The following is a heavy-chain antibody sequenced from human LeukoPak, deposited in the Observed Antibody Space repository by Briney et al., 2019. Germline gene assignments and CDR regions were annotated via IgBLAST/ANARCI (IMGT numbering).Heavy chain of an antibody. J-gene: IGHJ4*02. CDR2: ISGSGGST. Sequence: PGGSLRLSCAASGFTFSCCWMSWVRQAPGKGLEWVSAISGSGGSTYYADSVKGRFTISRDNSKNTLYLQMNSLRAEDTAVYYCAKDVNMVLRYFDWLTRVYWGQGTLVTVSS. CDR3: AKDVNMVLRYFDWLTRVY. CDR1: GFTFSCCW. D-gene: IGHD3-9*01. V-gene: IGHV3-23*01.